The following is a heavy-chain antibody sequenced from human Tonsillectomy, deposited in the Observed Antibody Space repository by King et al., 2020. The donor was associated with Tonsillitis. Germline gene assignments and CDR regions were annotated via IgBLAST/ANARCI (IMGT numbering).Heavy chain of an antibody. CDR3: ARDLRGGGNWYFDL. J-gene: IGHJ2*01. CDR2: ISSSGSYT. CDR1: GFTFSDYY. Sequence: VQLVESGGGLVKPGGSLRLSCAASGFTFSDYYMSWIRQAPGKGLEWVSDISSSGSYTNYADSVKGRFTMSRDNAKNSLYLQMNSLRAEDTAVYYCARDLRGGGNWYFDLWGRGTLVTVSS. D-gene: IGHD4-23*01. V-gene: IGHV3-11*05.